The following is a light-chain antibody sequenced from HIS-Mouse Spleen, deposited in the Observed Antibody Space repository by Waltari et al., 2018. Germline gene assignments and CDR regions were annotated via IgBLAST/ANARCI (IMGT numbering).Light chain of an antibody. J-gene: IGLJ3*02. V-gene: IGLV1-51*01. Sequence: QSVLTQPPSVSAAPGQKVTISCSGSSSNIGNNYVSWYQQLPGTAPKLLLYDKNNGPSGIPDRFSGSKSGTSATLGITGLQTGDEADYYCGTWDSSLSAWVFGGGTKLTVL. CDR1: SSNIGNNY. CDR3: GTWDSSLSAWV. CDR2: DKN.